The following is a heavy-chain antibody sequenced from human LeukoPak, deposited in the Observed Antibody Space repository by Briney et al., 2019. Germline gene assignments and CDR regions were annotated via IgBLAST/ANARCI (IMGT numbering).Heavy chain of an antibody. CDR1: GFTVSSIY. V-gene: IGHV3-53*01. J-gene: IGHJ4*02. D-gene: IGHD3-10*01. Sequence: PGGSLRLSCAASGFTVSSIYMSWVRQAPGKGLEWVSIIYRGGSTYYADSVKGRFTISRDNSKNTLYLQMNSLRAEDTAVYYCARVTGPTSTVVRGVIIPAFDYWGQGTLVTVSS. CDR2: IYRGGST. CDR3: ARVTGPTSTVVRGVIIPAFDY.